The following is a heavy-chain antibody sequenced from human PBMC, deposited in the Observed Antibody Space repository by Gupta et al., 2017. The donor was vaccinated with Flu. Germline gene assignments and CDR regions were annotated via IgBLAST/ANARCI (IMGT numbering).Heavy chain of an antibody. CDR1: GFTFSSYS. D-gene: IGHD6-13*01. Sequence: EVQLVESGGGLVKPGGSLRLSCAASGFTFSSYSMNWLSQAPGKGLEWVSSISSSSSYIYYADSVKGRFTISRDNAMNSLYLQMNSLRAEDTAVYYCARVGIAAAGNLGGGMDVWGQGTTVTVSS. CDR3: ARVGIAAAGNLGGGMDV. V-gene: IGHV3-21*01. CDR2: ISSSSSYI. J-gene: IGHJ6*02.